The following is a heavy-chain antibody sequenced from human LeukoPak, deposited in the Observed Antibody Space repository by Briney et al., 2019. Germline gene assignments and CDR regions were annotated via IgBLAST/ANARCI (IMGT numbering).Heavy chain of an antibody. CDR1: GGSISTYY. J-gene: IGHJ4*02. CDR2: IYYSGST. D-gene: IGHD5-24*01. Sequence: SETLSLTCTVSGGSISTYYWSWIRQPPGKGLEWIGYIYYSGSTNYNPSLKSRVTISVDTSKNQFSLKLSSVTAADTAVYYCARDRDGYNCLFDYWGQGTLVTVSS. CDR3: ARDRDGYNCLFDY. V-gene: IGHV4-59*01.